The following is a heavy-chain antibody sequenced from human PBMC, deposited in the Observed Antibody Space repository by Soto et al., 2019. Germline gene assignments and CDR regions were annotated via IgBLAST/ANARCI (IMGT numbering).Heavy chain of an antibody. J-gene: IGHJ4*02. V-gene: IGHV3-33*01. CDR3: ARDPLPNWGAPDY. CDR1: GFTFSSYG. CDR2: IWYDGSNK. D-gene: IGHD7-27*01. Sequence: GGSLRLSCAASGFTFSSYGMHWVRQAPGKGLEWVAVIWYDGSNKYYADSVKGRFTISRDNSKNTLYLQMNSLRAEDTAVYYCARDPLPNWGAPDYWGQGTLVTVSS.